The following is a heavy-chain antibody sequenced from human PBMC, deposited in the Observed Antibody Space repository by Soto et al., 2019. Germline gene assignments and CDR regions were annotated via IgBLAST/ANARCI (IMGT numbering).Heavy chain of an antibody. D-gene: IGHD3-9*01. Sequence: GGSLRLSCAASGVTFSSYAMHWVRQAPGKGLEWVAVISYDGSNKYYADSVKGRFTISRDNSKNTLYLQMNSLRAEDTAVYYCARVPLRYFDWLSAPKRFYYYYGMDVWGQGTTVTVSS. CDR3: ARVPLRYFDWLSAPKRFYYYYGMDV. V-gene: IGHV3-30-3*01. J-gene: IGHJ6*02. CDR2: ISYDGSNK. CDR1: GVTFSSYA.